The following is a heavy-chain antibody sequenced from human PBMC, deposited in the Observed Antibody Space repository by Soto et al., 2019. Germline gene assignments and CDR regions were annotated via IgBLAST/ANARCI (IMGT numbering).Heavy chain of an antibody. Sequence: SETLSLTCTFSGGSISSSSYYWGWIRQPPGKGLEWIGSIYYSGSTYYNPSLKSRVTISVYTSKNQFSLKLSSVTAADTAVYYCARQDILVVPAARPTYYYYGMDVWGQGTTVT. V-gene: IGHV4-39*01. J-gene: IGHJ6*02. CDR2: IYYSGST. CDR3: ARQDILVVPAARPTYYYYGMDV. CDR1: GGSISSSSYY. D-gene: IGHD2-2*02.